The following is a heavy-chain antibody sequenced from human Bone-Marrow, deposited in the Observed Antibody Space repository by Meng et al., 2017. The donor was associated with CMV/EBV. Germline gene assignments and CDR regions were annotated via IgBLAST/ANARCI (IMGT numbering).Heavy chain of an antibody. CDR2: MNPNSGNT. Sequence: ASVKVSCKASGYTFTSYDINWVRQATGQGLEWMGWMNPNSGNTGYAQKFQGRVTMTRNTSISTAYMELSSLRSEDTAVYYCARASYDFWSGYYLYYYYYGMDVWGQGTTVPVSS. CDR1: GYTFTSYD. J-gene: IGHJ6*02. CDR3: ARASYDFWSGYYLYYYYYGMDV. D-gene: IGHD3-3*01. V-gene: IGHV1-8*01.